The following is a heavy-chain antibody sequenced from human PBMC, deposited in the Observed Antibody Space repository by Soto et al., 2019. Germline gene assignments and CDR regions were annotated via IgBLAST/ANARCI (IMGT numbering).Heavy chain of an antibody. CDR1: SGSIGTTNW. J-gene: IGHJ6*02. D-gene: IGHD2-8*01. Sequence: QVQLQESGPGLVKPSGTLSLTCAVSSGSIGTTNWWSWVHQTPGKGLKWIGEIFHSGNTYYNPSLASRVTISVDTSKNQFSLNLRSVTAADTAVYYCARRTWGMDVWGQGTTVTVSS. CDR3: ARRTWGMDV. V-gene: IGHV4-4*02. CDR2: IFHSGNT.